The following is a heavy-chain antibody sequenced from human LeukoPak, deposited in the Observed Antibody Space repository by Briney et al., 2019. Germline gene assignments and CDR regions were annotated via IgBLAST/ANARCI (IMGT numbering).Heavy chain of an antibody. CDR1: GYTFTSYY. CDR3: ARGGGSGGTCIFY. CDR2: INPSGGSK. V-gene: IGHV1-46*01. D-gene: IGHD2-15*01. Sequence: ASVKVSCKASGYTFTSYYVHWVRQAPGQGLEWMGIINPSGGSKSYAHKFQGRVTRTTDTSTSTVYMDRSSMRSEDTAVYYCARGGGSGGTCIFYWGQGTLVTVSS. J-gene: IGHJ1*01.